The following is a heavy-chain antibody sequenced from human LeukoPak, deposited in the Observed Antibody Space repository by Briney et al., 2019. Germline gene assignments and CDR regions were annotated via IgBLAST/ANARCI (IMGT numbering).Heavy chain of an antibody. CDR1: GFTFSSYA. CDR2: ISGSGGST. Sequence: GGSLRLSCAASGFTFSSYAMSWVRQAPGKGLEWVSAISGSGGSTYYADPVKGRFTISRDNSKNTLYLQMNSLRAEDTAVYYCAKDHPPTYYYDSSGYYGLSYYFDYWGQGTLVTVSS. CDR3: AKDHPPTYYYDSSGYYGLSYYFDY. V-gene: IGHV3-23*01. D-gene: IGHD3-22*01. J-gene: IGHJ4*02.